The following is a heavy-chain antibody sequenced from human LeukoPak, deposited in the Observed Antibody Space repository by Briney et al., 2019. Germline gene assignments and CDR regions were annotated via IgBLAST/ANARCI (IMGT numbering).Heavy chain of an antibody. D-gene: IGHD3-10*01. CDR2: IIPMVGTP. Sequence: GASVKVSCKAYGGAFSSYGINWVRQAPGQRLQWMGGIIPMVGTPNYAQKFQGRVTITADESTRTAYMELSRLRSEDTAVYYCARAPEGGIYGSGVCEVWGQGTVVTVSS. J-gene: IGHJ3*01. CDR3: ARAPEGGIYGSGVCEV. V-gene: IGHV1-69*13. CDR1: GGAFSSYG.